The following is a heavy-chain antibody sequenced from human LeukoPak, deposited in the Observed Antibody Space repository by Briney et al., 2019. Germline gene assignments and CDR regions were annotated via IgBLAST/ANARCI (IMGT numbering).Heavy chain of an antibody. V-gene: IGHV4-59*06. J-gene: IGHJ4*02. CDR2: IYYSGST. D-gene: IGHD4-23*01. CDR1: GDSLSNYY. Sequence: PSETLSLTCSISGDSLSNYYWSWIRQHPGKGLEWIGYIYYSGSTYYNPSLKSRVTISVDTSKNQFSLKLSSVTAADTAVYYCARDSVAHYGGFDYWGQGTLVTVSS. CDR3: ARDSVAHYGGFDY.